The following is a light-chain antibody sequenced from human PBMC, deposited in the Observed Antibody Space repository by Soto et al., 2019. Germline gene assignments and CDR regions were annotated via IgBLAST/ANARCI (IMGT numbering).Light chain of an antibody. CDR1: QSLNSNS. V-gene: IGKV3D-20*02. J-gene: IGKJ5*01. Sequence: EIVLTQSPGTLSLSPGERATLSCRASQSLNSNSLAWYQQKPGQAPRLLIYNAYNRASGIPDRFSGSGSGTDFTLTISSLEPEDFAVYYCQQRSDWPPITFGQGTRLEIK. CDR3: QQRSDWPPIT. CDR2: NAY.